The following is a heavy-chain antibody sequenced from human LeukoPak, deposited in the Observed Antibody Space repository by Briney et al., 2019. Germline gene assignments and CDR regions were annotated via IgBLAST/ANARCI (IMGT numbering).Heavy chain of an antibody. CDR1: GFTFSSYA. V-gene: IGHV3-30-3*01. CDR2: ISYDGSNK. Sequence: GRSLRLSCAASGFTFSSYAMHWVRQAPGKGLEWVAVISYDGSNKYYADSVKGRFTISRDNSKNTLYLQMNSLRAEDTAVYYCARDFSSWGGDLPFDAFDIWGQGTMVTVSS. CDR3: ARDFSSWGGDLPFDAFDI. J-gene: IGHJ3*02. D-gene: IGHD2-21*02.